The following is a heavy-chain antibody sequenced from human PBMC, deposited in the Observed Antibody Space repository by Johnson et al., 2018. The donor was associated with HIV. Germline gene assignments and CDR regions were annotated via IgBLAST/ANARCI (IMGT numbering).Heavy chain of an antibody. J-gene: IGHJ3*02. CDR2: IWYDGSNK. CDR3: AKGHHLLSIAGRPYNPIDI. CDR1: GFTFSSYG. D-gene: IGHD6-6*01. V-gene: IGHV3-33*06. Sequence: QVLLVESGGGVVQPGRSLRLSCAASGFTFSSYGMHWVRQAPGKGLEWVAVIWYDGSNKYYADSVKGRFTISRDNSKNTLYLQMNRLRAEDTAGYYCAKGHHLLSIAGRPYNPIDIWGQGTMVTVSS.